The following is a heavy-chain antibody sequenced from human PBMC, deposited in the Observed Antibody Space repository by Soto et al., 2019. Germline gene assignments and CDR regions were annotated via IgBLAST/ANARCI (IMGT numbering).Heavy chain of an antibody. CDR1: GFTFSSYA. J-gene: IGHJ6*02. CDR2: ISYDGSNK. D-gene: IGHD6-19*01. CDR3: ARDGRAGYSSGWYSYYYGMDV. V-gene: IGHV3-30-3*01. Sequence: QVQLVESGGGVVQPGRSLRLSCAASGFTFSSYAMHWVRQAPGKGLEWGAVISYDGSNKYYADSVKGRFTISRDNSKNTLYLQMNSLRAEDTAVYYCARDGRAGYSSGWYSYYYGMDVWGQGTTVTVSS.